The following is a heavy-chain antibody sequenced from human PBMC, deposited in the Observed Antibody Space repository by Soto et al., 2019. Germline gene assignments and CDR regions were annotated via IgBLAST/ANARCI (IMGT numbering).Heavy chain of an antibody. D-gene: IGHD3-10*01. Sequence: QVQLVQSGGEVKKPGASVKVSCKASGYTFTSSGISWVRPAPGQGLEWMGWISAYNVNTNYGQKFQGRVTMTTDTSTSTAYMELRSLRSDDTAVYYCARVFGSGTQSAFFFDYWGQGTLVTVSS. J-gene: IGHJ4*02. CDR2: ISAYNVNT. CDR3: ARVFGSGTQSAFFFDY. V-gene: IGHV1-18*04. CDR1: GYTFTSSG.